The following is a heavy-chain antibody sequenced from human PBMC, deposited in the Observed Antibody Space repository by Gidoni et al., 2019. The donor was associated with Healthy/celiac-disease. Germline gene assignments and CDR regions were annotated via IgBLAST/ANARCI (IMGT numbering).Heavy chain of an antibody. CDR3: AKDLYYYDSSSPFDY. Sequence: QVQLVESGGGVVQPGRSLRLSCAASGFTFSSYGMHWVRQAPGKGLEWVAVISYDGSNKYYADSVKGRFTISRDNSKNTLYLQMNSLRAEDTAVYYCAKDLYYYDSSSPFDYWGQGTLVTVSS. CDR2: ISYDGSNK. CDR1: GFTFSSYG. J-gene: IGHJ4*02. V-gene: IGHV3-30*18. D-gene: IGHD3-22*01.